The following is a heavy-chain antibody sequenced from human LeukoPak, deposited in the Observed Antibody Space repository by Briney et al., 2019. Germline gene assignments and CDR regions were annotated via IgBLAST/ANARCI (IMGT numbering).Heavy chain of an antibody. Sequence: SETLSLTCAVYGGSFSGYYWSWIRQPPGKGLEWIGEINHSGSTNYNPSLKSRVTISVDTSKNQFSLKLSSVTAADTAVYYCARDLLDYSDTSGYYYIRYFDYWGQGTLVTVSS. D-gene: IGHD3-22*01. CDR2: INHSGST. CDR3: ARDLLDYSDTSGYYYIRYFDY. V-gene: IGHV4-34*01. J-gene: IGHJ4*02. CDR1: GGSFSGYY.